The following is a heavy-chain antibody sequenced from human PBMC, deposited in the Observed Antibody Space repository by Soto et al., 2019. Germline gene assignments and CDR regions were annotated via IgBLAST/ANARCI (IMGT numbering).Heavy chain of an antibody. CDR3: AKALRYSGVPDAFDI. V-gene: IGHV3-23*01. J-gene: IGHJ3*02. D-gene: IGHD2-15*01. CDR2: ISGSGGST. Sequence: GGSLRLSCAASGFTFSSYAMSWARQAPGKGLEWVSAISGSGGSTYYADSVKGRFTISRDNSKNTLYLQMNSLRAEDTAVYYCAKALRYSGVPDAFDIWGQGTMVTVSS. CDR1: GFTFSSYA.